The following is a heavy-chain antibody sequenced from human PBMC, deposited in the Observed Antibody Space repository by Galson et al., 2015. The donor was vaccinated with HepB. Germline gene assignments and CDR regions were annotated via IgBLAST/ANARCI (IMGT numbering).Heavy chain of an antibody. CDR1: GFTFSEYY. CDR2: IDSSGTSI. Sequence: SLRLSCAASGFTFSEYYMNWIRQTPGKGLEWVASIDSSGTSIFYRDSVRGRFTISRDNAKNAVYLRMDSLRGEDTAVYYCATRDESCSITLCPLLFDPWGQGTLITVSS. V-gene: IGHV3-11*01. J-gene: IGHJ5*02. CDR3: ATRDESCSITLCPLLFDP. D-gene: IGHD3-10*01.